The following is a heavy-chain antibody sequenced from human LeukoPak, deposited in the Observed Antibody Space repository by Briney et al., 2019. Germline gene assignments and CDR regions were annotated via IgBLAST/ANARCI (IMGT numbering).Heavy chain of an antibody. J-gene: IGHJ4*02. CDR2: ISSSSSTI. D-gene: IGHD2-2*01. V-gene: IGHV3-48*01. Sequence: GGSLRLSCAASVFTFSSYSMIWVRQAPGKGLEWVSYISSSSSTIYYADSVKGRFTISRDNAKNSLYLQMNSLRAEDTAVYYCARAVGYCSSSICYRFDYWGQGTLVTVSS. CDR1: VFTFSSYS. CDR3: ARAVGYCSSSICYRFDY.